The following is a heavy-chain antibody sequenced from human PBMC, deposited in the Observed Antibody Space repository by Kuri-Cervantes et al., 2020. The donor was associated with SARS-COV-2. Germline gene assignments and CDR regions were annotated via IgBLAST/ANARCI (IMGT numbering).Heavy chain of an antibody. CDR2: MNPNSGNT. CDR3: ATGPPYCSSTSCSRWFDP. D-gene: IGHD2-2*01. CDR1: GYTFTNYD. Sequence: ASVKVSCKASGYTFTNYDINWVRQASGQGLEWMGWMNPNSGNTGYAQKFQGRVTMTEDTSTDTAYMELSSLRSGDTAVYYCATGPPYCSSTSCSRWFDPWGQGTLVTVSS. J-gene: IGHJ5*02. V-gene: IGHV1-8*01.